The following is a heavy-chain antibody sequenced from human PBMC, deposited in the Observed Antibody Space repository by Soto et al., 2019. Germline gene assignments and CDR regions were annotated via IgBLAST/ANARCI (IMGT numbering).Heavy chain of an antibody. D-gene: IGHD6-19*01. V-gene: IGHV4-39*01. CDR1: GFSISSSSYY. J-gene: IGHJ4*02. CDR3: ARPYSSGLGYFDY. CDR2: IYYSGST. Sequence: SETLSLTCTVSGFSISSSSYYWGWIRQPPGKGLEWIGSIYYSGSTYYNPSLKSRVTISVDTSKNQFSLKLSSVTAADTAVYYCARPYSSGLGYFDYWGQGTLVTVSS.